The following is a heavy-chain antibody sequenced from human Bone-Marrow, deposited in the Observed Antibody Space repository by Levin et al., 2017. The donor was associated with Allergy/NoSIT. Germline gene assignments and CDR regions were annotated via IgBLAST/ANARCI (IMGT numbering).Heavy chain of an antibody. Sequence: GGSLRLSCAASGFTFSSYGMHWVRQAPGKGLEWVAVISYDGRNKYYTDSVKGRFTISRDNSKNTLYLQMNSLRAEDTAVYYCAKDFSNIAAAAPNYYGMDVWGQGTTVTVSS. CDR1: GFTFSSYG. CDR3: AKDFSNIAAAAPNYYGMDV. V-gene: IGHV3-30*18. D-gene: IGHD6-13*01. CDR2: ISYDGRNK. J-gene: IGHJ6*02.